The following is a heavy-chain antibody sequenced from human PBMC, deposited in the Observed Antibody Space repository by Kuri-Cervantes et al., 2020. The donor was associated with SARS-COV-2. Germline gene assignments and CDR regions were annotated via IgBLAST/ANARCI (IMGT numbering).Heavy chain of an antibody. CDR3: ATTFAFLMGATYDY. J-gene: IGHJ4*02. D-gene: IGHD1-26*01. CDR1: GCTLTELS. CDR2: FDPEDGET. V-gene: IGHV1-24*01. Sequence: ASVKVSCKVSGCTLTELSMHWVRQAPGKGLEWMGGFDPEDGETIYAQKFQGRVTMTEDTSTDTAYMELSSLRSEDTAVYYCATTFAFLMGATYDYWGQGTLVTVSS.